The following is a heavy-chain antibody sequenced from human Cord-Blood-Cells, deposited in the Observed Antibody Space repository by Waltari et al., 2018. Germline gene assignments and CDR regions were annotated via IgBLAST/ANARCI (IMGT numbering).Heavy chain of an antibody. J-gene: IGHJ4*02. CDR3: ARGRLGIKVY. Sequence: QVQLQESGPGLVKPSETLSLTCAASGYSISSGYYWGWIRQPPGKGLEWIGSIYHSGSTYYNPSLKSRVTISVDTSKNQFSLKLSSVTAADTAVYYCARGRLGIKVYWGQGTLVTVSS. V-gene: IGHV4-38-2*01. D-gene: IGHD7-27*01. CDR2: IYHSGST. CDR1: GYSISSGYY.